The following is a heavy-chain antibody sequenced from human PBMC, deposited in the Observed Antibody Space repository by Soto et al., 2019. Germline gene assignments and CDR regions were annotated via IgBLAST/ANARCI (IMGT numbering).Heavy chain of an antibody. CDR1: GFTLRGYW. D-gene: IGHD2-21*02. CDR3: ARGTYCGTDCHYHFDS. J-gene: IGHJ4*02. CDR2: IKQDGSAN. V-gene: IGHV3-7*01. Sequence: EVHLVESGGGLVQPGGSLRLSCLASGFTLRGYWMSWVRQAPGKGLEWVANIKQDGSANNYLDSVKGRFTISRDNAEKSVYLEMSNLRVEDTAIYYCARGTYCGTDCHYHFDSWGQGTLVTVSS.